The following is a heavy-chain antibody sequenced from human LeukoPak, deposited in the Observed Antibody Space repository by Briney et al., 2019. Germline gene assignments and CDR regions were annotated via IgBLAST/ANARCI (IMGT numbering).Heavy chain of an antibody. Sequence: SGTLSLTCTVSGGSISSHYWSWIRQPPGKGLEWIGYIYYSGSTNYNPSLKSRVTISVDTSKNQFSLKLSSVTAADTAVYYCARVGYDFWSGYSLSHGDYYYYYMDVWGKGTTVTVSS. V-gene: IGHV4-59*11. CDR1: GGSISSHY. J-gene: IGHJ6*03. CDR3: ARVGYDFWSGYSLSHGDYYYYYMDV. D-gene: IGHD3-3*01. CDR2: IYYSGST.